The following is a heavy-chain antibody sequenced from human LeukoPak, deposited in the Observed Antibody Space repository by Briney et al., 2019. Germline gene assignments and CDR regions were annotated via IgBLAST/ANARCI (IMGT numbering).Heavy chain of an antibody. CDR1: RFTFSSYA. CDR3: ARGGYSFDY. D-gene: IGHD5-12*01. V-gene: IGHV3-7*01. J-gene: IGHJ4*02. Sequence: GGSLRLSCAASRFTFSSYAMSWVRQAPGKGLEWVARLHADGIERYYVDPVKGRFTISRDNAKNSLHLQMYSLRLDDTAVYYCARGGYSFDYLGQGTLVTVSS. CDR2: LHADGIER.